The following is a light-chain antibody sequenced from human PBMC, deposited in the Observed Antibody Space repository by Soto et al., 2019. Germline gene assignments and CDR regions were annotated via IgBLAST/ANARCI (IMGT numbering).Light chain of an antibody. Sequence: QSVLTQPPSVSAAPGEKVTISCSGSSSNIGNNYVSWYQQFPGTAPKVLIYDNNKRPAGIPDRFSGSKSGTSATLGITGLQTGDEADYYCGTWDTSLRAVVFGGGTKLTVL. J-gene: IGLJ3*02. CDR3: GTWDTSLRAVV. V-gene: IGLV1-51*01. CDR2: DNN. CDR1: SSNIGNNY.